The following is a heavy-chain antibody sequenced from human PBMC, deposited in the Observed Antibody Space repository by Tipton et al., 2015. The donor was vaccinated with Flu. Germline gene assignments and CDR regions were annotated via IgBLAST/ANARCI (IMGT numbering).Heavy chain of an antibody. V-gene: IGHV3-23*01. Sequence: SLRLSCAASGFTFSSYAMSWVRQAPGKGLEWVSAISGSGGSTYYADSVKGRFTISRDNSKNTLYLQMNSLRAEDTAVYYCAKVDYGDSDAFDIWGQGTMVTVSS. D-gene: IGHD4-17*01. CDR1: GFTFSSYA. CDR3: AKVDYGDSDAFDI. CDR2: ISGSGGST. J-gene: IGHJ3*02.